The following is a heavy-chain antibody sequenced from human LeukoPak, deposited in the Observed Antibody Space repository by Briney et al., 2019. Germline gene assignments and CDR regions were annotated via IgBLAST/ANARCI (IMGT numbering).Heavy chain of an antibody. CDR3: AKDTHYYDTSGYFGDAFDI. CDR1: GFTVSSNY. Sequence: PGGSLRLSCAASGFTVSSNYMNWVRQAPGKGLEWVSGISNSGGSTYYADSVKGRFTISRDISYNTLYLQMNSLRVEDTAVYYCAKDTHYYDTSGYFGDAFDIWGQGTMVTVSS. CDR2: ISNSGGST. D-gene: IGHD3-22*01. V-gene: IGHV3-23*01. J-gene: IGHJ3*02.